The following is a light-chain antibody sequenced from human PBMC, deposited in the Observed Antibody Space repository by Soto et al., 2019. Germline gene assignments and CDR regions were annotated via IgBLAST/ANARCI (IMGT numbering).Light chain of an antibody. CDR2: VEYSGTY. V-gene: IGLV4-60*02. CDR1: SGHSEYT. CDR3: ETWNSNTWV. J-gene: IGLJ3*02. Sequence: QSVLTQSSSASASLGSSVKLTCTLSSGHSEYTIAWHQQQPGKAPRYLMKVEYSGTYNKGSGVPGRFSGSSSGADRYLTISNLQFDDEADYYCETWNSNTWVIGAGTKLTVL.